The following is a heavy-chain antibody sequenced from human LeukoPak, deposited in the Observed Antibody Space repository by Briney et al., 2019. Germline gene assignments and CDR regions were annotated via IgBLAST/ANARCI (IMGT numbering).Heavy chain of an antibody. CDR2: INHSGST. CDR3: ARGLGGTAVAGTRVAQKIYWYFDL. Sequence: SETLSLTCAVYGGSFSGYYWSWIRQPPGKGLEWIGEINHSGSTNYNPSLKSRVTISVDTSKNQFSLKLSSVTAADTAVYYCARGLGGTAVAGTRVAQKIYWYFDLWGRGTLVTVSS. J-gene: IGHJ2*01. D-gene: IGHD6-19*01. V-gene: IGHV4-34*01. CDR1: GGSFSGYY.